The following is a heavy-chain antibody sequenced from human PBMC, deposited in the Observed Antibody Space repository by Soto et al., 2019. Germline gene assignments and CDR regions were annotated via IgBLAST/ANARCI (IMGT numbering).Heavy chain of an antibody. CDR3: GKRYYYVSSGYCRGGQGDVYYFDY. J-gene: IGHJ4*02. Sequence: QVQLVESGGGVVQPGRSLRLSCAASGFTFSSYGMHWVRQAPGKGLEWVAVISYDGSNKYYADSVKGRFTISRDNSKNPLYLQINSLSAEDTAVYYCGKRYYYVSSGYCRGGQGDVYYFDYWGQGTLVTVSS. D-gene: IGHD3-22*01. CDR1: GFTFSSYG. CDR2: ISYDGSNK. V-gene: IGHV3-30*18.